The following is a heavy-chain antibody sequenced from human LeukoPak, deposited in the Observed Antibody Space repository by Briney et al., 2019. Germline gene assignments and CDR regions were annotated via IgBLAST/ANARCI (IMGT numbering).Heavy chain of an antibody. D-gene: IGHD3-9*01. CDR3: ARRVWLLRFDP. V-gene: IGHV4-34*01. CDR1: CGSFSGYY. Sequence: SETLSLTCAVYCGSFSGYYWSWIRQPPGKGLEWIGEINHSGSTNYNPSLKSRVTISVDTSKNQFSLKLSSVTAADTAVYYCARRVWLLRFDPWGQGTLVTVSS. CDR2: INHSGST. J-gene: IGHJ5*02.